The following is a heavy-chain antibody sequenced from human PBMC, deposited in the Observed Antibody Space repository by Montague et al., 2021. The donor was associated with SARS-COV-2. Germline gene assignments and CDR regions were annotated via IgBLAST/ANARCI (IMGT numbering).Heavy chain of an antibody. Sequence: SETLSLTCIVSGGSISSSSYYWGWIRQPPGKGLEWIGNIYYSGSTYYNPSLKSRVTISVDTSKNQFSLKLSSVTAADTAVYYCARQKMGSVTIFGAVMHDRWFDPWGQGTLVAVSS. CDR2: IYYSGST. CDR1: GGSISSSSYY. V-gene: IGHV4-39*01. J-gene: IGHJ5*02. CDR3: ARQKMGSVTIFGAVMHDRWFDP. D-gene: IGHD3-3*01.